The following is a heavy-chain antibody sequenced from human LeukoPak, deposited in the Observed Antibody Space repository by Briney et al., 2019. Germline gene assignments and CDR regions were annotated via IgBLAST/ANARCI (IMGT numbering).Heavy chain of an antibody. J-gene: IGHJ4*02. CDR2: INHSGST. V-gene: IGHV4-34*01. CDR1: GGSFSGYS. CDR3: ARSPRRYGYCSGGSCYSGSFDY. Sequence: PSETLSLTCAVYGGSFSGYSWTWIRQPPGKGLEWIGEINHSGSTNYNPSLKSRVTISVDTSKNQFSLKLSSVTAADTAVYYCARSPRRYGYCSGGSCYSGSFDYWGQGTLVTVSS. D-gene: IGHD2-15*01.